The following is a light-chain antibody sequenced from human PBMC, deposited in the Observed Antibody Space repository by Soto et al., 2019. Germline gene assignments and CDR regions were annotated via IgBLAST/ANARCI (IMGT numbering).Light chain of an antibody. CDR2: KAS. Sequence: DIQMTQSPSTLSASVGDRVTITCRASQSVSSGLAWYQQKPGKAPKLLIYKASNLESGVPSRFSGSGSATEFSLTISSRQPDDFATYYCQQHNTYSRTFGQGTKVEIK. V-gene: IGKV1-5*03. CDR3: QQHNTYSRT. CDR1: QSVSSG. J-gene: IGKJ1*01.